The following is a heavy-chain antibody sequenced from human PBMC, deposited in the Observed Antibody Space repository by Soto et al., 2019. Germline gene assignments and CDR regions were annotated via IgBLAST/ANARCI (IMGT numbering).Heavy chain of an antibody. V-gene: IGHV4-30-2*01. D-gene: IGHD1-26*01. J-gene: IGHJ6*02. Sequence: SETLSLTCAVSGGSISSGGYSWGWIRQPPGKGLEWIGYMYHSGSTYYNPSLKSRVTISIDRSKNQFSLKLSSVTAADTAVYYCARHGGGGSYFRYYNYFGMDVLVQGTTVT. CDR2: MYHSGST. CDR1: GGSISSGGYS. CDR3: ARHGGGGSYFRYYNYFGMDV.